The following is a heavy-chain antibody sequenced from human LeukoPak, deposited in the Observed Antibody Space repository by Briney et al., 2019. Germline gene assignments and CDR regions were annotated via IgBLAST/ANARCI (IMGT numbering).Heavy chain of an antibody. CDR3: ARWDSSSWYRDY. CDR1: GGSISSSSYY. Sequence: PSETLSLTCTVSGGSISSSSYYWGWIRQPPGKGLEWIGSIYYSGSTYYNPSLKSRVTISVDTSKNQFSLKLSSVTAADTAVYYCARWDSSSWYRDYWGQGTLVTVSS. V-gene: IGHV4-39*01. J-gene: IGHJ4*02. CDR2: IYYSGST. D-gene: IGHD6-13*01.